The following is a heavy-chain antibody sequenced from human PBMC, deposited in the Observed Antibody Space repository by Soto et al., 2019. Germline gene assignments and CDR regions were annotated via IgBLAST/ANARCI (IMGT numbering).Heavy chain of an antibody. Sequence: ASVKVSRKGSGYTFTSYCISWVRQAPGQGLEWMGWIRVYNGNTNYAEKLQGRVTMTTDTSTSTAYMELGSLRFDDTAVYYCVGSADDEFDPWGKGTLVTVSS. CDR1: GYTFTSYC. CDR3: VGSADDEFDP. J-gene: IGHJ5*02. D-gene: IGHD2-2*01. CDR2: IRVYNGNT. V-gene: IGHV1-18*01.